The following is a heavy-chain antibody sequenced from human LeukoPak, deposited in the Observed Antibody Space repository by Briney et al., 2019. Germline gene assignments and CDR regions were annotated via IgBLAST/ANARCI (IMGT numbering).Heavy chain of an antibody. Sequence: GGSLRLSCAASGFTFSSYAMSWVRQAPGKGLEWVSAISGSGGSTYYADSVKGRFAISRDNAKNSLYLQMNSLRAEDTAVYYCARGEQELDNYYYYGMDVWGQGTTVTVSS. J-gene: IGHJ6*02. CDR2: ISGSGGST. CDR3: ARGEQELDNYYYYGMDV. CDR1: GFTFSSYA. D-gene: IGHD6-13*01. V-gene: IGHV3-23*01.